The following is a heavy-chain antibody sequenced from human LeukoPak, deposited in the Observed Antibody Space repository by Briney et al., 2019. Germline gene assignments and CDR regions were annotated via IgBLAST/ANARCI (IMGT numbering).Heavy chain of an antibody. V-gene: IGHV4-39*01. CDR2: IYYSGST. CDR1: GGSLSSSSYY. CDR3: ARLDSSGPNDY. J-gene: IGHJ4*02. D-gene: IGHD3-22*01. Sequence: SETLSLTCTVSGGSLSSSSYYWCWIRQPPGKGLEWIGNIYYSGSTYYNPPLKRRVTISVDTSKNQFSLKLRSVTAADTAVYYCARLDSSGPNDYWGEGALVIVSS.